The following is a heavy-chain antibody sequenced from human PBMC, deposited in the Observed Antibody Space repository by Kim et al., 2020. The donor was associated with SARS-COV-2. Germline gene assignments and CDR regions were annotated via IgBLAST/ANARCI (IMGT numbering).Heavy chain of an antibody. Sequence: SETLSLTCAVYTGSFSGYYWSWIRQPPGKGLEWIGEINRDGSANYNPSLRSRVSISVDTSKNQFSLKLNSVTAADTAVYYCARGRGGDGWYFDLWGRDSRVTVSS. J-gene: IGHJ2*01. V-gene: IGHV4-34*01. D-gene: IGHD2-21*02. CDR3: ARGRGGDGWYFDL. CDR2: INRDGSA. CDR1: TGSFSGYY.